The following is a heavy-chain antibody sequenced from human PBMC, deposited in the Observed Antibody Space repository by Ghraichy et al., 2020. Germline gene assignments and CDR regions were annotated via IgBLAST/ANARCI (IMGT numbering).Heavy chain of an antibody. CDR1: GGSFSGYY. J-gene: IGHJ4*02. D-gene: IGHD5-18*01. V-gene: IGHV4-34*01. Sequence: SETLSLTCAVYGGSFSGYYWSWIRQPPGKGLEWIGEINHSGSTNYNPSLKSRVTISVDTSKNQFSLKLSSVTAADTAVYYCARGEPDTALDYWGQGTLVTVSS. CDR2: INHSGST. CDR3: ARGEPDTALDY.